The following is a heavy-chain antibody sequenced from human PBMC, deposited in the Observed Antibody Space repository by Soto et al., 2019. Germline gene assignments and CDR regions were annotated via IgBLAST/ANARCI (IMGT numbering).Heavy chain of an antibody. V-gene: IGHV3-23*01. CDR1: GFTFSSYA. CDR2: IRGSGGRT. Sequence: GSLRLSCAASGFTFSSYAMSWVRQAPGKGLEWVSGIRGSGGRTDYADSVKGRFTISRDNSKNTLYLQMNSLRAEDTAVYYCAKDLPYFDSWAQRALVTGSS. J-gene: IGHJ4*02. CDR3: AKDLPYFDS.